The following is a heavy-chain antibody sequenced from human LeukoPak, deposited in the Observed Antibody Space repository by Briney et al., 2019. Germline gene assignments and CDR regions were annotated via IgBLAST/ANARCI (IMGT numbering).Heavy chain of an antibody. CDR3: ARDINGASVAVFDF. CDR1: GGSISSSSYY. Sequence: SETLSLTCTVSGGSISSSSYYWGWVRQPPGKGLEWIGSIYDSGNMYSNPSLKSRVILSLDTSKNQFSLTLSSVTAADTATYYCARDINGASVAVFDFWGQGTLVAVPS. V-gene: IGHV4-39*07. J-gene: IGHJ4*02. CDR2: IYDSGNM. D-gene: IGHD4-17*01.